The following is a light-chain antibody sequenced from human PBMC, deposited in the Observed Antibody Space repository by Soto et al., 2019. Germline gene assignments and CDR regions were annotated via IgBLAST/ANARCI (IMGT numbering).Light chain of an antibody. CDR1: RSVSASY. J-gene: IGKJ5*01. CDR3: HQYGSSPPVT. Sequence: EMVLAQSPVTLSLSPGERATLSCRASRSVSASYLAWYQQKPGQSPRLLINGASSRATGIPDRFSGSGSGTDFTLTISRLEPEDFAMYYCHQYGSSPPVTFGQGTRLEIK. CDR2: GAS. V-gene: IGKV3-20*01.